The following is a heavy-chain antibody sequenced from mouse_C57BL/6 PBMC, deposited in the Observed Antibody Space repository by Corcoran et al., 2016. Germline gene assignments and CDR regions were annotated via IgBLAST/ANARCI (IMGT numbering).Heavy chain of an antibody. V-gene: IGHV3-6*01. D-gene: IGHD1-1*01. CDR3: ARSLGSSPYYFDY. J-gene: IGHJ2*01. CDR1: GYSITSGYY. Sequence: DVQLQESGPGLVKPSQSLSLTCSVTGYSITSGYYWNWIRQFPGNKLEWMGYISYDGSNNYNPSLKNRISITRDTSKNQFFLKLNSVTTEDTATYYCARSLGSSPYYFDYWGQGTTLTVSS. CDR2: ISYDGSN.